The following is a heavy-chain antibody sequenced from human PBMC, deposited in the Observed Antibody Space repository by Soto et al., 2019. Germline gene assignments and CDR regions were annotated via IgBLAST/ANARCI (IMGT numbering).Heavy chain of an antibody. D-gene: IGHD6-19*01. CDR1: GGSINNNF. J-gene: IGHJ4*02. Sequence: SETLSLTCTVSGGSINNNFWGWIRQPPGKGLEWIGYVYYDGHTDYNPSLESRVTIAVDTSKNQFSLRLTSVTAEDAAVYYCAKGGRQWLVTSDFNYWGQGALVTVSS. V-gene: IGHV4-59*01. CDR3: AKGGRQWLVTSDFNY. CDR2: VYYDGHT.